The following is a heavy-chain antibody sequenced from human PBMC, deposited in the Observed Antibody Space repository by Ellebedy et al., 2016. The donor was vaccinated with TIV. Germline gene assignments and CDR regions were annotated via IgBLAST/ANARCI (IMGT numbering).Heavy chain of an antibody. CDR3: ARDGAGRWDY. Sequence: MPSETLSLTCSVSGSSISRGYYWGWIRQPPGRGLEWLGSMFHSGSTYYSPSLKSRVTISVDTSKNQLSLRLSSVTAADTAVYYCARDGAGRWDYWGPGTLVTVSS. CDR2: MFHSGST. D-gene: IGHD4-23*01. V-gene: IGHV4-38-2*02. CDR1: GSSISRGYY. J-gene: IGHJ4*02.